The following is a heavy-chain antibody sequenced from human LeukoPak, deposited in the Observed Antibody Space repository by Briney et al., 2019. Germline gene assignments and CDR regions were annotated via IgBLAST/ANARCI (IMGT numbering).Heavy chain of an antibody. D-gene: IGHD3-3*01. V-gene: IGHV4-30-4*01. CDR2: IYYSGST. Sequence: SETLSLTCTVSGGSISSGDYYWSWIRQPPGKGLEWIGYIYYSGSTYYNPSLKSRVTISVDTSKNQFSLKLSSVTAADTAVYYCARDLRFLEDGYFDYWGQGTLVTVSS. CDR3: ARDLRFLEDGYFDY. CDR1: GGSISSGDYY. J-gene: IGHJ4*02.